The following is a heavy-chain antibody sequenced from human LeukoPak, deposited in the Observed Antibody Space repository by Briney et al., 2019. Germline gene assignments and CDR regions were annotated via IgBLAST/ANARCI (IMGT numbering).Heavy chain of an antibody. CDR3: ARQPHRSLRWGFYYYYYMDV. CDR2: IRYDGSNK. CDR1: GFTFSSYG. J-gene: IGHJ6*03. V-gene: IGHV3-30*02. Sequence: GGSLRLSCAASGFTFSSYGMHWVRQAPGKGLEWVAFIRYDGSNKYYADSVKGRFTISRDNSKNTLYLQMNSLRAEDTAVYYCARQPHRSLRWGFYYYYYMDVWGKGTTVTISS. D-gene: IGHD4-23*01.